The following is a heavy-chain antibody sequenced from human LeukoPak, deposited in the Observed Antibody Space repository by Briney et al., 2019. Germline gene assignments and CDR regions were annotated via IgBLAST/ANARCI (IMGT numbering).Heavy chain of an antibody. CDR1: GGSFSGYY. CDR3: AAAAGQESNWFDP. V-gene: IGHV4-34*01. Sequence: SETLSLTCAVYGGSFSGYYWSWIRQPPEKGLEWIGEINHSGSTNYNPSLKSRVTISVDTSKNQFSLKLSSVTAADTAVYYCAAAAGQESNWFDPWGQGTLVTVSS. J-gene: IGHJ5*02. CDR2: INHSGST. D-gene: IGHD6-13*01.